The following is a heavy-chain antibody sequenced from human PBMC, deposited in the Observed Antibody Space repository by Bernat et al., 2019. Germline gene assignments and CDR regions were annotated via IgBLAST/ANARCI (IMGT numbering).Heavy chain of an antibody. J-gene: IGHJ4*02. V-gene: IGHV3-64*01. CDR1: GFTFSSYA. CDR2: ISSNGGST. CDR3: ARDMLRYCGGDCYLGF. D-gene: IGHD2-21*02. Sequence: VQLVESGGGVVQPGRSLRLSCAASGFTFSSYAMHWVRQAPGKGLEYVSAISSNGGSTYYANSVKGRFTISRDNSKNTLYLQMGSLRAEDMAVYYCARDMLRYCGGDCYLGFWGQGTLVTVSS.